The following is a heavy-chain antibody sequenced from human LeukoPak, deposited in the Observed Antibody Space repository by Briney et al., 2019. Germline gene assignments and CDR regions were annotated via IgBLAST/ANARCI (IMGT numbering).Heavy chain of an antibody. CDR1: GGSISSYY. Sequence: PSETLSLTCTVSGGSISSYYWSWIRQPPGKGLEWIGEINHSGSTNYNPSLKSRVTISVDTSKNQFSLKLSSVTAADTAVYYCASPGIAAAGTKGEWGQGTLVTVSS. D-gene: IGHD6-13*01. CDR2: INHSGST. CDR3: ASPGIAAAGTKGE. V-gene: IGHV4-34*01. J-gene: IGHJ4*02.